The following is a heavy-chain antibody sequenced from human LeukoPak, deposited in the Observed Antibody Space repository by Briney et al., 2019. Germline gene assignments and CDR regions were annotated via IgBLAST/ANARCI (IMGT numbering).Heavy chain of an antibody. D-gene: IGHD3-16*01. J-gene: IGHJ4*02. CDR1: GGSISSGGYS. CDR3: ARVGRLGETH. Sequence: SQTLSLTCAVSGGSISSGGYSWSWIRQPPGKGLEWIGYIYHSGSTYYNPSLKSRVTISVDTSKNQFSLKLSSVTAADTAVYYCARVGRLGETHWGQGTLVTVSS. V-gene: IGHV4-30-2*01. CDR2: IYHSGST.